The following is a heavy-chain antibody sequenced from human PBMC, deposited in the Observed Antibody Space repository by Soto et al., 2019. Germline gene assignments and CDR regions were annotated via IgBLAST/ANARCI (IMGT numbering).Heavy chain of an antibody. CDR2: ISAYNGNT. CDR1: GYTFTSYG. Sequence: GASVQVSCKASGYTFTSYGISWVRQAPGQGLECMGWISAYNGNTNYAQKLQGRVTMTTDTSTSTAYMELRSLRSDDTAVYYCARLTVAGTYGRYYYYYYMDVWGKGTTVTVSS. J-gene: IGHJ6*03. CDR3: ARLTVAGTYGRYYYYYYMDV. D-gene: IGHD6-19*01. V-gene: IGHV1-18*01.